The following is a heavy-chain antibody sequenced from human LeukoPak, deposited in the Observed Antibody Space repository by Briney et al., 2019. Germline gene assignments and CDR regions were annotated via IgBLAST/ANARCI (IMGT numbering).Heavy chain of an antibody. CDR1: GGSFSGYY. CDR3: ARGSNYYDFWSGYYWYNWFDP. J-gene: IGHJ5*02. Sequence: SETLSLTCAVYGGSFSGYYWSWIRQPPGKGLEWIGEINHSGSTNYNPSLKSRVTISVDTSKNQFSLKLSSVTTADTAVYYCARGSNYYDFWSGYYWYNWFDPWSQGTLVTVSS. V-gene: IGHV4-34*01. D-gene: IGHD3-3*01. CDR2: INHSGST.